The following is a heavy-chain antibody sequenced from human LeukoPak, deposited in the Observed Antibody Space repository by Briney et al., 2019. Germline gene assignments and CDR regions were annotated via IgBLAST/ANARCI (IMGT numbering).Heavy chain of an antibody. V-gene: IGHV1-69*05. CDR2: IIPIFGTA. J-gene: IGHJ4*02. CDR1: GGTFSSYA. D-gene: IGHD6-6*01. Sequence: SVKVSCKASGGTFSSYAIIWVRQAPGQGLEWMGGIIPIFGTANYAQKFQGRVTITTDESTSTAYMELSSLRSEDTAVYYCARSSIAARPFDYWGQGTLVTVSS. CDR3: ARSSIAARPFDY.